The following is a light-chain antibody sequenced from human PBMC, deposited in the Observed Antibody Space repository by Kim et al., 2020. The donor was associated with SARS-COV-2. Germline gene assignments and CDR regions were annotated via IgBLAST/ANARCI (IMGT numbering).Light chain of an antibody. J-gene: IGKJ2*01. Sequence: SWLPGEQALLSCRASQSISSNLAWYQQKSGQAPRLLIYGASTRATGIPARFSGSGSGTEFTLTISSLQSEDFAVYYCQQDNNWPYTFGQGTKLEI. CDR2: GAS. CDR1: QSISSN. V-gene: IGKV3-15*01. CDR3: QQDNNWPYT.